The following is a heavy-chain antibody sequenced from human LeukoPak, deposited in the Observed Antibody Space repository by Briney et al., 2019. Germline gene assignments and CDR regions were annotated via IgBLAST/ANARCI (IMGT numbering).Heavy chain of an antibody. Sequence: GASVKVSCKASGGTFSSYAISWVRQAPGQGLEWMGRIIPILGIANYAQKFQGRVTITADKSTSTAYMELSSLRSEDTAVYYCARGVAPYYYYGVDVWGQGTTVTVSS. D-gene: IGHD5-12*01. V-gene: IGHV1-69*04. CDR2: IIPILGIA. CDR3: ARGVAPYYYYGVDV. J-gene: IGHJ6*02. CDR1: GGTFSSYA.